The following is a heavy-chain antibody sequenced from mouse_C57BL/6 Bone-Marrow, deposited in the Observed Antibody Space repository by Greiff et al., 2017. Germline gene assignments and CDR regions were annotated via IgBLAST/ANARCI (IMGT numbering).Heavy chain of an antibody. J-gene: IGHJ3*01. CDR3: ARVVTAY. CDR2: ISSGSSTI. Sequence: EVQLMESGGGLVKPGGSLKLSCAASGFTFTDYGMHWVRQAPEKGLEWVAYISSGSSTINYADTVKGRFTISRDNAKNALFLQMTSLRSEETAMYYCARVVTAYWGQGTLVTVSA. D-gene: IGHD2-2*01. CDR1: GFTFTDYG. V-gene: IGHV5-17*01.